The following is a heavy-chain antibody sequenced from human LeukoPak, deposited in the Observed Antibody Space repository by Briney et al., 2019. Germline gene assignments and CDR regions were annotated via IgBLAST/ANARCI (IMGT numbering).Heavy chain of an antibody. Sequence: GGSLRLSCAASGFTLSNYWMHWVRQAPGKGLEWVSRINSDGSTTTYADSVKGRFTISRDNAKNTLYLQMNSLRAEDTAVYYCAKDCRRAVVPAAMDYWGQGTLVTVSS. J-gene: IGHJ4*02. D-gene: IGHD2-2*01. CDR3: AKDCRRAVVPAAMDY. V-gene: IGHV3-74*03. CDR1: GFTLSNYW. CDR2: INSDGSTT.